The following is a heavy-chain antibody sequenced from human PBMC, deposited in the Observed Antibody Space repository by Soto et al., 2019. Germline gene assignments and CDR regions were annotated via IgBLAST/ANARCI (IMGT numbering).Heavy chain of an antibody. CDR1: DSSLSSSTYY. V-gene: IGHV4-39*01. J-gene: IGHJ4*02. CDR2: IYYSGNS. CDR3: ARGWDFWSGYYTGGFDY. D-gene: IGHD3-3*01. Sequence: SETLSLTCSVSDSSLSSSTYYWGWIRQPPGKGLEWIGSIYYSGNSYYNPPLKSRVTISVDTSKNQLSLNLTSVTAADTAVYYCARGWDFWSGYYTGGFDYWGQGTPVTVYS.